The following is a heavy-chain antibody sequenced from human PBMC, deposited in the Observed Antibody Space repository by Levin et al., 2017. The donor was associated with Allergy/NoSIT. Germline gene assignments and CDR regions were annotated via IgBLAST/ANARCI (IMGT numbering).Heavy chain of an antibody. CDR2: ISGSGTTI. Sequence: GGSLRLSCAASGFTFSHYYMTWIRQAPGKGLEWISYISGSGTTIKYADSVKGRFTISRDNAKNSLYLQMSSLRVEDTAVYYCARDSPLRYCSSTSCYLDAFDIWGQGTMVTVSS. V-gene: IGHV3-11*01. CDR1: GFTFSHYY. D-gene: IGHD2-2*01. J-gene: IGHJ3*02. CDR3: ARDSPLRYCSSTSCYLDAFDI.